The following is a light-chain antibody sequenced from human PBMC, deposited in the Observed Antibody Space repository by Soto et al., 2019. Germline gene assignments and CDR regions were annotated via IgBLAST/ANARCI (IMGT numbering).Light chain of an antibody. CDR2: EVS. J-gene: IGLJ7*02. CDR3: CSYAGTSTHTV. V-gene: IGLV2-23*02. Sequence: QSALTQPASVSGSPGQSITISCTGTSSDVGSYKLVSWYQQHPGKAPKLMISEVSKRPSGNSDRFSGSKSGSTASLTISGLQAEDEADYYCCSYAGTSTHTVFGGGTQLTAL. CDR1: SSDVGSYKL.